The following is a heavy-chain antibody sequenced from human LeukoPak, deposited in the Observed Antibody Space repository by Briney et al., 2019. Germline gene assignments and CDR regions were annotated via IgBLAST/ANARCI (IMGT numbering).Heavy chain of an antibody. CDR2: IYHSGST. V-gene: IGHV4-38-2*02. CDR3: ARVGFLEWFNYYMDV. D-gene: IGHD3-3*01. Sequence: SSETLSLTCTVSGYSISSGYYWGWIRQPPGKGLEWIGSIYHSGSTYYNPSLKSRVTISVDTSKNQFSLKLSSVTAADTAVYYCARVGFLEWFNYYMDVWGKGTTVTVSS. J-gene: IGHJ6*03. CDR1: GYSISSGYY.